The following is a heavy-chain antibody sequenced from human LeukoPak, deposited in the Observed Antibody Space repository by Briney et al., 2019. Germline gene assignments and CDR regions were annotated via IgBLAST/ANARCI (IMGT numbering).Heavy chain of an antibody. CDR3: ARVGYYGDFDY. D-gene: IGHD4-17*01. CDR1: GFTFSSYW. V-gene: IGHV3-74*01. J-gene: IGHJ4*02. Sequence: GGSLRLSCAASGFTFSSYWMHWVRQAPGKGLVWVSRINSDGSSTSYADSVKGRLTISRDNAKNTLYLQMNSLRAEDTAVYYCARVGYYGDFDYWGQGTLVTVSS. CDR2: INSDGSST.